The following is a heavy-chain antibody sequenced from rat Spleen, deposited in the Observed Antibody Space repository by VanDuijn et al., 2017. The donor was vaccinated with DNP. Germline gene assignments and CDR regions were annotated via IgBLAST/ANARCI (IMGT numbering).Heavy chain of an antibody. CDR2: ISYDGGST. V-gene: IGHV5-22*01. CDR1: GFTFSDYY. J-gene: IGHJ2*01. D-gene: IGHD4-3*01. Sequence: EVQLVESGGGLVQPGRSMKLSCAASGFTFSDYYMAWVRQAPTKVLECVAYISYDGGSTYYGDTVKGRFTISRDNAKSTLYLQMNSLRSEDMATYYCVRWNSGHFDYWGQGVMVTVSS. CDR3: VRWNSGHFDY.